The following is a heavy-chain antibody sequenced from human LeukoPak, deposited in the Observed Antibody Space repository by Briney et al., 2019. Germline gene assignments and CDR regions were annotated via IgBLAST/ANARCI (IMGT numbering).Heavy chain of an antibody. Sequence: ASVKVSCKVSGYTLTELSMHWVRQAPGKGLEWMGGFDPEDGETIYAQKFQGRVTMTEDTSTDTAYMELSSLRSEDTAVYYCATKNPSYYYDSSGYPWDYWGQGTLVTVSS. CDR1: GYTLTELS. V-gene: IGHV1-24*01. CDR3: ATKNPSYYYDSSGYPWDY. J-gene: IGHJ4*02. CDR2: FDPEDGET. D-gene: IGHD3-22*01.